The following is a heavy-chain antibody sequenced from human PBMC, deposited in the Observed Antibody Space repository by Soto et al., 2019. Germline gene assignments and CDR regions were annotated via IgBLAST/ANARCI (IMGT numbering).Heavy chain of an antibody. CDR1: GGSISSYY. CDR2: IYYSGST. D-gene: IGHD3-9*01. V-gene: IGHV4-59*01. J-gene: IGHJ6*02. Sequence: SETLSLTCTVSGGSISSYYWSWIRQPPGKGLEWIGYIYYSGSTNYNPSLKSRVTISVDTSKNQFSLKLSSVTAADTAVYYCAGKGHRGVLRYFDWSAEGYCDHGVVVWGHGRTATDSS. CDR3: AGKGHRGVLRYFDWSAEGYCDHGVVV.